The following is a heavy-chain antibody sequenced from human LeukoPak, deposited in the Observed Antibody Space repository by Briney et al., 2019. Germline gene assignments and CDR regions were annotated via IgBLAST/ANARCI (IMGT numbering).Heavy chain of an antibody. CDR3: AKDYLAGEWFIFDY. D-gene: IGHD3-3*01. V-gene: IGHV3-48*04. J-gene: IGHJ4*02. CDR1: GFTFSSYS. CDR2: ISSSSSTI. Sequence: GGSLRLSCAASGFTFSSYSMNWVRQAPGKGLEWVSYISSSSSTIYYADSVKGRFTISRDNAKNSLYLQMNSLRAEDSAVYYCAKDYLAGEWFIFDYWGQGTLVTVSS.